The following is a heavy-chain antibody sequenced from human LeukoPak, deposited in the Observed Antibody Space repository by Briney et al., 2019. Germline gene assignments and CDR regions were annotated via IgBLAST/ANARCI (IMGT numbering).Heavy chain of an antibody. J-gene: IGHJ5*02. V-gene: IGHV4-59*01. D-gene: IGHD3-3*01. CDR3: ARAVDYDFWSGYPNWFDP. CDR1: GGSISSYY. Sequence: SETLSLTCTVSGGSISSYYWGWIRQPPGKGLEWIGYIYYSGSTNYNPSLKSRVTISVDTSKNQFSLKLSSVTAADTAVYYCARAVDYDFWSGYPNWFDPWGQGTLVTVSS. CDR2: IYYSGST.